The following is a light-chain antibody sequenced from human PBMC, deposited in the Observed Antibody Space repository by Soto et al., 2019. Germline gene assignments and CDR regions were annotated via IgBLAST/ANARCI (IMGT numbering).Light chain of an antibody. J-gene: IGLJ1*01. V-gene: IGLV2-14*01. CDR3: ISYTRSTSYV. Sequence: QSVLTQPASVSGSPGQSISISCTGTSRDVGGYNYVSWYQQHPGKAPKLIIYKVSNRPSGVSNRFSGSKSGNTASLTISGLQSEDEADYYCISYTRSTSYVFGTGTKLTVL. CDR2: KVS. CDR1: SRDVGGYNY.